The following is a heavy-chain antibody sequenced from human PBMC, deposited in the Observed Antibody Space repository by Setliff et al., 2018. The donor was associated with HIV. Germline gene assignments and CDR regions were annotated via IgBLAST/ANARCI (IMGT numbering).Heavy chain of an antibody. Sequence: ASVKVSCKASGYTFTDFYIHWVRQAPGQGLEWIGRINPKSGVADYLKKFQGRVTMTTDTSTNTAHMELIRPRFDDTAVYYCARARFLVAMTRNWFDPWGQGTQVTVSS. CDR3: ARARFLVAMTRNWFDP. J-gene: IGHJ5*02. V-gene: IGHV1-2*06. D-gene: IGHD5-12*01. CDR1: GYTFTDFY. CDR2: INPKSGVA.